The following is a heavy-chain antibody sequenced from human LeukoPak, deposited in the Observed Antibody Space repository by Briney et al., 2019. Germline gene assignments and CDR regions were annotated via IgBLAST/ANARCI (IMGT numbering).Heavy chain of an antibody. CDR2: IYPGDSDT. V-gene: IGHV5-51*01. Sequence: GESLKISCKGSGYSFTSYWIGWVRQMPGKGLEWMGIIYPGDSDTRYSPSFQGQVTISADKSISTAYLQWSSLKASDTAMYYCARLTYYYDGSGTKAGGYYYMDVWGKGTTVTVSS. CDR3: ARLTYYYDGSGTKAGGYYYMDV. CDR1: GYSFTSYW. J-gene: IGHJ6*03. D-gene: IGHD3-22*01.